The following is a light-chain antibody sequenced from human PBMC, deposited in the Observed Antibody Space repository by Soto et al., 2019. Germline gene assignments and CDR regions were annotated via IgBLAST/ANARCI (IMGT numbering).Light chain of an antibody. CDR1: SSDVGGYNY. CDR2: DVS. V-gene: IGLV2-14*01. J-gene: IGLJ1*01. Sequence: QSALTQPASVSGSPGQSITISCTGTSSDVGGYNYVSWYQQHPGKAPKLMIYDVSNRPSEVSNRFSGSKSGNTASLTISGLQAEDGADYYCSSYTSSSTLYVCGTGTKLTVL. CDR3: SSYTSSSTLYV.